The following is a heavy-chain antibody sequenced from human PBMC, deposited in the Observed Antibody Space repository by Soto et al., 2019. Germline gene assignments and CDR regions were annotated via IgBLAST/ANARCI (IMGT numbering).Heavy chain of an antibody. CDR1: GFTFSNYA. D-gene: IGHD5-12*01. V-gene: IGHV3-23*01. CDR3: AKDWVYSGYDRGRSFDY. CDR2: ISGGGGST. J-gene: IGHJ4*02. Sequence: GGSLRLSCAASGFTFSNYAMGWVRQAPGKGLEWVSAISGGGGSTYYADSVKGRFTISRDNSKNTLYLQMNSLRAEDTAVYYCAKDWVYSGYDRGRSFDYWGQGTLVTVSS.